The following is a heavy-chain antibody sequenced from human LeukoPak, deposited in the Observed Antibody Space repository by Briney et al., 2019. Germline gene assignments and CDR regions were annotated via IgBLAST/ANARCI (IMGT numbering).Heavy chain of an antibody. CDR3: ARAGCSSTSCYSDY. Sequence: GASVKVSCKASGYTFTGYYMHWVRQAPGQGLGWMGWINPNSGGTNYAQKFQGRVTMTRDTSISTAYMELSRLRSDDTAVYYCARAGCSSTSCYSDYWGQGTLVTVSS. V-gene: IGHV1-2*02. D-gene: IGHD2-2*01. J-gene: IGHJ4*02. CDR1: GYTFTGYY. CDR2: INPNSGGT.